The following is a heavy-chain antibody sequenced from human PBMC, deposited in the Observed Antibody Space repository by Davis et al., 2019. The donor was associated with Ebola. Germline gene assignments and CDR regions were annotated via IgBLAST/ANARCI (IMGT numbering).Heavy chain of an antibody. CDR2: ISPSAGST. D-gene: IGHD1-7*01. CDR3: AKDLGTSGAFDI. CDR1: GFTFSSYA. Sequence: GESLKISCAASGFTFSSYAMSWVRQAPGKGLEWVSGISPSAGSTFYAESVHGRFTISRDNSKSTLYLQMNTLRADDTAVYYCAKDLGTSGAFDIWGQGTVVTVSS. V-gene: IGHV3-23*01. J-gene: IGHJ3*02.